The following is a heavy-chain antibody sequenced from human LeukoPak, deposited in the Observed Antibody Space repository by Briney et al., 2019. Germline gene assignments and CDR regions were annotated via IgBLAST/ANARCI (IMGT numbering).Heavy chain of an antibody. CDR2: ISSYNGHT. Sequence: ASVKVSCKTSGFTFTSYGISWVRQAPGQGLEWMGWISSYNGHTNYAQKLQGRVTMTTDTSTSTAYVEVRSLRSDDTAIYYCARGGYDWNDAAYWGQGTLVTVSS. D-gene: IGHD1-20*01. J-gene: IGHJ4*02. V-gene: IGHV1-18*01. CDR3: ARGGYDWNDAAY. CDR1: GFTFTSYG.